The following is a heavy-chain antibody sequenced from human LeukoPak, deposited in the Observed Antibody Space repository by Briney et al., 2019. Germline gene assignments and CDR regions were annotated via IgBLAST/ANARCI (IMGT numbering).Heavy chain of an antibody. Sequence: PGGSLRLSCAASGFTFSSYGMHWVRQAPGKGLEWVAVIWYDGSNKYYADSVKGRFTISRDNSKNTLYLQMNSLRAEDTAVYYCAKEGLSRHGSYSGAYYDYWGQGTLVTVSS. V-gene: IGHV3-33*06. CDR1: GFTFSSYG. J-gene: IGHJ4*02. CDR3: AKEGLSRHGSYSGAYYDY. CDR2: IWYDGSNK. D-gene: IGHD1-26*01.